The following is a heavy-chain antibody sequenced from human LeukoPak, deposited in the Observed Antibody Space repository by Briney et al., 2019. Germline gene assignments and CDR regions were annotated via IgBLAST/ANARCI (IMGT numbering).Heavy chain of an antibody. D-gene: IGHD3-10*01. CDR2: INHSGST. J-gene: IGHJ4*02. Sequence: GSLRLSCVASGFTFSSYWMSWVRQAPGKGLEWIGEINHSGSTNYNPSLKSRVTISVDTSKNQFSLKLSSVTAADTAVYYCARNKLHYGPFGYWGQGTLVTVSS. CDR1: GFTFSSYW. V-gene: IGHV4-34*01. CDR3: ARNKLHYGPFGY.